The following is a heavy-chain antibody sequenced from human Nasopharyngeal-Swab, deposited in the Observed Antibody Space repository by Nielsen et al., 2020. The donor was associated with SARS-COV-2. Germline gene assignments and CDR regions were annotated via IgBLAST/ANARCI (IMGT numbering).Heavy chain of an antibody. J-gene: IGHJ4*02. Sequence: SETLSLPCPVSGGSISSNYWSWIRQPPGKGLEWIGYIYYSGSTNYSPSLKSRVTISVDTSKNQFSLKLSSVTAADTAVYYCARASDYDILATYYWGQGTLVTVSS. CDR1: GGSISSNY. CDR2: IYYSGST. CDR3: ARASDYDILATYY. D-gene: IGHD3-9*01. V-gene: IGHV4-59*13.